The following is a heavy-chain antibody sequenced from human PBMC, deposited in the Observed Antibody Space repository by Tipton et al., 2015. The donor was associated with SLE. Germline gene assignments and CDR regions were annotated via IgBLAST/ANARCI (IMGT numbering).Heavy chain of an antibody. CDR3: AKGNYYDSTYYYGMDV. J-gene: IGHJ6*02. D-gene: IGHD3-22*01. CDR2: ISGSGGST. Sequence: GSLRLSCAASGFTFSTYAMNWGRQAPGKGLEWVSAISGSGGSTYYTDSVKGRFTISRDNSKNTLCLQMTSLRAEDTAIYYCAKGNYYDSTYYYGMDVWGQGTSVTVSS. CDR1: GFTFSTYA. V-gene: IGHV3-23*01.